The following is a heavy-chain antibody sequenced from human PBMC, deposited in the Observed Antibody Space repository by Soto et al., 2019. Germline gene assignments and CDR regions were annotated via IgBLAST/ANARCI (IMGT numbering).Heavy chain of an antibody. CDR1: TYTLSTFG. Sequence: QVQLVQSAAEVAEPGASVKLSCKASTYTLSTFGLSWVRQAPGQGLEWMGWSVATSGNTIYAQNFQGRVTVTTDRSTNTGYLELRSLTSDDTALYYCARVAGYGSGSRHFDSWGPGTLVTVSS. D-gene: IGHD3-10*01. CDR2: SVATSGNT. J-gene: IGHJ4*02. V-gene: IGHV1-18*01. CDR3: ARVAGYGSGSRHFDS.